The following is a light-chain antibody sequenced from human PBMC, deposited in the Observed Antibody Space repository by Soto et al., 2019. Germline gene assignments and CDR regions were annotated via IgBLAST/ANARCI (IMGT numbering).Light chain of an antibody. CDR3: QQHGQWPIT. CDR2: GAS. J-gene: IGKJ5*01. CDR1: QSVNNY. V-gene: IGKV3-15*01. Sequence: EIVLTQSPATLSLSPWERATLSCMASQSVNNYLAWYQQKPGQAPRLLIYGASTRATGIPARFSGSGSGTEFTLTISSLQPEDFATYYCQQHGQWPITFGQGTRLEIK.